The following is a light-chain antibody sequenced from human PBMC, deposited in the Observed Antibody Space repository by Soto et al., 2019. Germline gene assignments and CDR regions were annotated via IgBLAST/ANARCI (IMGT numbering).Light chain of an antibody. Sequence: DIVLTQSPGTLSLAQGEKATLSCRASQSFSSSYLAWYQQKPGQAPRLLIYGASSRATGIPDRFSGSGSGTDFTVTISRLEPEDFAVYFCQQYGSSPPITFGQGTRLEIK. V-gene: IGKV3-20*01. CDR2: GAS. CDR3: QQYGSSPPIT. J-gene: IGKJ5*01. CDR1: QSFSSSY.